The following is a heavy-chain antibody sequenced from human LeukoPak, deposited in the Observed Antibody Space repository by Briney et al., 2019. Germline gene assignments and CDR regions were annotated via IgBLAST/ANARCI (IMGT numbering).Heavy chain of an antibody. J-gene: IGHJ4*02. V-gene: IGHV3-7*01. Sequence: GSLRLSCAASGFTLSSYWMSWVRQAPGKGLEWVANIKQDGSEKYYVDSVKGRFTISRDNAKNLLYLQMNSLRAEDTAVYYCARLGGRLGLPGYWGQGTLVTVSS. CDR2: IKQDGSEK. CDR1: GFTLSSYW. D-gene: IGHD6-25*01. CDR3: ARLGGRLGLPGY.